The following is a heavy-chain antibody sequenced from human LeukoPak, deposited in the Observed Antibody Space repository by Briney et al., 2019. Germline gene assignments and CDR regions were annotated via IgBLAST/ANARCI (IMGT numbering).Heavy chain of an antibody. Sequence: TSETLSLTCTVSGGSISSSSYYWGWIRQPPGKGLEWIGSIYYSGSTYYNPSLKSRVTISVDTSKNQFSLKLSSVTAADTAVYYCARGPYYYYMDVWGKGTTVTVSS. CDR1: GGSISSSSYY. J-gene: IGHJ6*03. CDR3: ARGPYYYYMDV. CDR2: IYYSGST. V-gene: IGHV4-39*01.